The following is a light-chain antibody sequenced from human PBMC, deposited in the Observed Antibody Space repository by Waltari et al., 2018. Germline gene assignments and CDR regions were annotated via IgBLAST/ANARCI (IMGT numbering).Light chain of an antibody. Sequence: DIVMTQTPLSLSVTPGQPASIPCHSSERLLFSNGKTYMYWFLQRPGQSPQLLIYEVSSRLSGVPDRFSGSGSGTDFTLKISRVEAEDVGIYYCMQGIHLPLTFGGGTKVEIK. CDR1: ERLLFSNGKTY. V-gene: IGKV2-29*02. CDR3: MQGIHLPLT. CDR2: EVS. J-gene: IGKJ4*01.